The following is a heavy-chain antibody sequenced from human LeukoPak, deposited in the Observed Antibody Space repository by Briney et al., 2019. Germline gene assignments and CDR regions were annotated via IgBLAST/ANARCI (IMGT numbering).Heavy chain of an antibody. CDR2: ISWNSGSI. Sequence: PGRSLRLSCAASGFTFDDYAMHWVRQAPGKGLEWVSGISWNSGSIGYADSVKGRFTISRDNAKNSLYLQMNSLRAEDMALYYCAKDMGPDGSGYPSDYWGQGTLVTVSS. V-gene: IGHV3-9*03. D-gene: IGHD3-22*01. CDR1: GFTFDDYA. J-gene: IGHJ4*02. CDR3: AKDMGPDGSGYPSDY.